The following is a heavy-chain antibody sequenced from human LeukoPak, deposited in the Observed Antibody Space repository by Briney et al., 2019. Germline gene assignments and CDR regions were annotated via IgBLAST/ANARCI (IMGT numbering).Heavy chain of an antibody. CDR1: GFTFSSYG. V-gene: IGHV3-33*01. D-gene: IGHD4-17*01. J-gene: IGHJ6*03. CDR3: ARVTVTTETYYYSYMDV. Sequence: PGRSLRLSCAASGFTFSSYGMHWVRQAPGKGLEWVAVIWYDGSNKYYADSVKGRFTISRDNSKNTLYLQMNSLRAEDTAVYYCARVTVTTETYYYSYMDVWGKGTTVTVSS. CDR2: IWYDGSNK.